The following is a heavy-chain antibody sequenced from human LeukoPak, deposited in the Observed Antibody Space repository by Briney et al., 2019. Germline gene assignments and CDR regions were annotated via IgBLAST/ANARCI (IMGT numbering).Heavy chain of an antibody. CDR2: IYYSGST. J-gene: IGHJ3*02. D-gene: IGHD3-10*01. CDR1: GGSISSYY. Sequence: PSETLSLTCTVSGGSISSYYWSWIRQPPGKGLEWIGYIYYSGSTNYNPSLKSRVTISVDTSKNQFSLKLSSVTAADTAVYYCARDLLYYYGSGSYSHAFDIWGQGTMVTVSS. V-gene: IGHV4-59*01. CDR3: ARDLLYYYGSGSYSHAFDI.